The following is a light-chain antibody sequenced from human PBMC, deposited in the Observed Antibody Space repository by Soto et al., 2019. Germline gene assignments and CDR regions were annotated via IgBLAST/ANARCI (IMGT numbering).Light chain of an antibody. CDR2: WAS. CDR3: QQYYSTTLT. J-gene: IGKJ3*01. CDR1: QSVLYSSNNKNY. Sequence: DIVMTQSPDSLAVSLGERATINCKSSQSVLYSSNNKNYLAWYQQKPGQPPKLLIYWASTRESGVPDRFSGSGSGTDFTLPISSLQAEDVAVYYCQQYYSTTLTFGPGTRVAIK. V-gene: IGKV4-1*01.